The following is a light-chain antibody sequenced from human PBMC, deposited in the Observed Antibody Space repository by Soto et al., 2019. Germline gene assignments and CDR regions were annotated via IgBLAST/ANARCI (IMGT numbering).Light chain of an antibody. CDR2: GAS. Sequence: EIVMTQSPATLSVSPGEGATLSCRASQSISSKLAWYQQKPGQAPRLLIYGASTRATGVPARFSGSGSGTEFTLTISSLQSADLAVYYCQHYNDWRWTFGQGIKVEIK. V-gene: IGKV3-15*01. CDR3: QHYNDWRWT. J-gene: IGKJ1*01. CDR1: QSISSK.